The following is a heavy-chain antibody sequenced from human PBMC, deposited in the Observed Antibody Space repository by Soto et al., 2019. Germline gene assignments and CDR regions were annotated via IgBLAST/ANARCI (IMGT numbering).Heavy chain of an antibody. CDR3: AKAQVAQGTYYDDSSGYYYDY. CDR2: ISYDGSNK. Sequence: GGSLRLSCAASGFTFSSYGMHWVRQAPGKGLEWVAVISYDGSNKYYADSVKGRFTISRDNSKNTLYLQMNSLRAEDTAVYYCAKAQVAQGTYYDDSSGYYYDYWGQGTLVTVSS. D-gene: IGHD3-22*01. J-gene: IGHJ4*02. CDR1: GFTFSSYG. V-gene: IGHV3-30*18.